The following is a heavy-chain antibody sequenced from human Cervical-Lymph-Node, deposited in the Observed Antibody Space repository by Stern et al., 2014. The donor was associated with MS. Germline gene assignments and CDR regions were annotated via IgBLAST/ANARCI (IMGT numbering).Heavy chain of an antibody. J-gene: IGHJ3*02. CDR2: ISTSGIT. V-gene: IGHV4-61*02. CDR1: DGSIISGSYY. D-gene: IGHD3-10*02. CDR3: ARGPGVTTMLNAYDI. Sequence: QVQLQESGPGLVKPSQTLSLTCTVSDGSIISGSYYWSWIRQPVGKGLEWVGRISTSGITNFSPSLKTRVSISADTSNIPLSLKLTSGTAADTAVYYCARGPGVTTMLNAYDIWGQGTTVTVSS.